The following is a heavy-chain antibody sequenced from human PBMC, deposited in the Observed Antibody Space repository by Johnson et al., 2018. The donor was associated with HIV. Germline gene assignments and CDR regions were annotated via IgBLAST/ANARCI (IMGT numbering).Heavy chain of an antibody. CDR2: TRYDGSNK. Sequence: QMQLVESGGGVVQPGGSLRLSCAASGFTFSSYGMHWVRQAPGKGLEWVAFTRYDGSNKYYADSVKGRFTISRDNSKNTLYLQMNSLRAEDTAVYYCAKDMAPSGSYHRPLPGSFDIWGQGTMVTVSS. D-gene: IGHD1-26*01. J-gene: IGHJ3*02. CDR1: GFTFSSYG. V-gene: IGHV3-30*02. CDR3: AKDMAPSGSYHRPLPGSFDI.